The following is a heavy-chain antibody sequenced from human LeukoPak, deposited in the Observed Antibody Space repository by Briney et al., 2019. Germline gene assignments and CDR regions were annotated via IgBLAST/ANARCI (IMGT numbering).Heavy chain of an antibody. CDR3: ARGKSIAAAGRYYYYGMDV. Sequence: ASVKVSCKASGYTFTSYDINWVRQATGQGLEWMGWMNPNSGNTGYAQKFQGRVTMTRNTSISTAYMELSSLRSEDTAVYYCARGKSIAAAGRYYYYGMDVWGQGTTVTVSS. D-gene: IGHD6-13*01. CDR2: MNPNSGNT. V-gene: IGHV1-8*01. CDR1: GYTFTSYD. J-gene: IGHJ6*02.